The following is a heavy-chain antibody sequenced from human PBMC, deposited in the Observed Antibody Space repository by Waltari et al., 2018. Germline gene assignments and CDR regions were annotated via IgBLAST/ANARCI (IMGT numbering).Heavy chain of an antibody. CDR2: INGNAGET. D-gene: IGHD1-26*01. CDR3: AKNWVGTTFDY. J-gene: IGHJ4*02. V-gene: IGHV4-34*10. CDR1: GASVSGYW. Sequence: QVQLRESGPGLVKASETLSLTCAVSGASVSGYWWTWIRQPPGRGLEWIGEINGNAGETNYSPSLRSRVTISKDASKNQFFLKLNSVTAADTAVYYCAKNWVGTTFDYWGQGVLVTVSS.